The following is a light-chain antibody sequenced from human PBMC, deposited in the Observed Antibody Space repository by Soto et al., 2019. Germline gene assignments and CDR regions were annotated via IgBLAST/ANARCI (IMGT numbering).Light chain of an antibody. CDR3: QQRNNWPPGIT. CDR2: AAS. V-gene: IGKV3-11*01. Sequence: ESLLTQSPGTLSLSPGERATLSCRASQSVSNNYLAWYQQKPGQAPRLLIYAASNRATGIPARFSGSGSGTDFTLTISSLEPEDFAVYYCQQRNNWPPGITFGQGTRM. J-gene: IGKJ5*01. CDR1: QSVSNNY.